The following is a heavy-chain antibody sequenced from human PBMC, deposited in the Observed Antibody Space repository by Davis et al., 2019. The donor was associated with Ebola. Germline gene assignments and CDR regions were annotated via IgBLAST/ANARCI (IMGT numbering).Heavy chain of an antibody. CDR3: ARDRCSGASCSYYYYAMDV. V-gene: IGHV1-2*04. CDR1: GYTFTGYY. CDR2: INPNDGVT. Sequence: AASVKVSCKAYGYTFTGYYIHWVRQAPGQGLEWMGWINPNDGVTQYAQKFQGWVTMTRDTSISTAYMELSRLRSDDTAVYFCARDRCSGASCSYYYYAMDVWGQGTTVTVSS. J-gene: IGHJ6*02. D-gene: IGHD2-15*01.